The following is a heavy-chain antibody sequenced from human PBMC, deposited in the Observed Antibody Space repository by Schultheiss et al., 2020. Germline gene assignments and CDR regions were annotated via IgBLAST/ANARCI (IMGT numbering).Heavy chain of an antibody. J-gene: IGHJ6*03. CDR2: ISSSSSTI. CDR1: GFTFSSYA. CDR3: TTDPSPDYDFWSGYYTGNYYYYMDV. D-gene: IGHD3-3*01. V-gene: IGHV3-48*04. Sequence: GESLKISCAASGFTFSSYAMHWVRQAPGKGLEWVSYISSSSSTIYYADSVKGRFTISRDNAKNSLYLQMNSLKTEDTAVYYCTTDPSPDYDFWSGYYTGNYYYYMDVWGKGTTVNVSS.